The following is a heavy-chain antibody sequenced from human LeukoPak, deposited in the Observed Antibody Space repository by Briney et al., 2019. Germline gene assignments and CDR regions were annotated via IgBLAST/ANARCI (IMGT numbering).Heavy chain of an antibody. D-gene: IGHD3-22*01. J-gene: IGHJ3*02. Sequence: SEILSLTCTVSGGSISSYYWSWIRQPPGKGLEWIGYIYYSGSTNYNPSLKSRVTISVDTSKNQFSLNLSSVTAADTAVYYCARDLTPFEIGEGAFDIWGQGTMVTVSS. CDR1: GGSISSYY. CDR3: ARDLTPFEIGEGAFDI. CDR2: IYYSGST. V-gene: IGHV4-59*01.